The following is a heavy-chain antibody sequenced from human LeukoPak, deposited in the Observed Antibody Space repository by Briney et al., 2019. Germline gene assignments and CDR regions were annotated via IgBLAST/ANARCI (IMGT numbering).Heavy chain of an antibody. J-gene: IGHJ5*02. D-gene: IGHD2-2*02. Sequence: GASVKVSCKASGYTFTSYGISWVRQAPGQRLEWMGWISAYNGNTNYAQKLQGRVTMTTDTSTSTAYMELRSLRSEDTAVYYCARDGALGVYCSSTSCYNGLGGWFDPWGQGTLVTVSS. CDR1: GYTFTSYG. CDR3: ARDGALGVYCSSTSCYNGLGGWFDP. V-gene: IGHV1-18*01. CDR2: ISAYNGNT.